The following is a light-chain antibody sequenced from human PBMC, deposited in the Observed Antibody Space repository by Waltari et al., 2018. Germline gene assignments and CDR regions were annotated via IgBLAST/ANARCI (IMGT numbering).Light chain of an antibody. CDR1: SSDVGFYNY. J-gene: IGLJ3*02. Sequence: QSALTQPASVSGSPGQSITISCTGTSSDVGFYNYVSWYQQHPGKAPKLMIYDVSELPSGFSNRFSGSKSGNTASLAISGLQAEDGADYYCNSYAGSSSWVFGGGTKLTVL. CDR2: DVS. CDR3: NSYAGSSSWV. V-gene: IGLV2-14*01.